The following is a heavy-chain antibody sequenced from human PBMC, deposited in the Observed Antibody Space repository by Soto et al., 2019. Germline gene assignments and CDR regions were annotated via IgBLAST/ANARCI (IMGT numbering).Heavy chain of an antibody. Sequence: PGGSLKLSCAASGFTFDDYAMHWVRQAPGKGLEWVSGISWNSGSLGYADSVKGRFTISRDNAKNSLYLQMNSLRAEDTALYYCAKDGVIVYAITPSAHFHYWGQGTLVTVSS. CDR2: ISWNSGSL. CDR3: AKDGVIVYAITPSAHFHY. V-gene: IGHV3-9*01. J-gene: IGHJ4*02. CDR1: GFTFDDYA. D-gene: IGHD2-8*01.